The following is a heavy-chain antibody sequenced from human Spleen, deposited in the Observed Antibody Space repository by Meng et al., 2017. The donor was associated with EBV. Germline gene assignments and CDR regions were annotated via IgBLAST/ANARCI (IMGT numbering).Heavy chain of an antibody. J-gene: IGHJ4*02. V-gene: IGHV3-74*01. D-gene: IGHD1-14*01. CDR2: TNEYGTIT. Sequence: EVQLVEPGGALVQPGGSLRLSCATSAFTFSRYWMHWVRQTPGKGLVWVSRTNEYGTITNYADSVKGRFTISRDNAKNTLYLQMNSLRAEDTALYYCSRDLAGSDDYWGQGTLVTVSS. CDR3: SRDLAGSDDY. CDR1: AFTFSRYW.